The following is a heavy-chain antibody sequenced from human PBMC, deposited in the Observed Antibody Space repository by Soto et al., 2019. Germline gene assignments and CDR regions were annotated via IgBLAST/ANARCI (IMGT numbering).Heavy chain of an antibody. V-gene: IGHV3-49*04. CDR1: GFTFGDYG. J-gene: IGHJ4*02. CDR3: TREGLPIAFDY. CDR2: IRRKAYGGTK. Sequence: GGSVRLSCTASGFTFGDYGMSCVRQAPGEGLEWVVFIRRKAYGGTKEYDQSVKGRFTISRDDSKSIAYLQMNSLKTEDTAVYYCTREGLPIAFDYWGEGKLVTVSS.